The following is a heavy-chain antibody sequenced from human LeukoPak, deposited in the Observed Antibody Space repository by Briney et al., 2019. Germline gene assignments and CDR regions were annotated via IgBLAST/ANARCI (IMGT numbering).Heavy chain of an antibody. Sequence: SETLSLTCTVSGDSISSYYWSWIRQPPGKGLEWIGYMCYSGSTNYNPSLKSRVTISVDTSKNQFSLKLSSVTAADTAVYYCARDAPRDGYFYGAFDYWGQGTLVTVSS. D-gene: IGHD5-24*01. CDR2: MCYSGST. J-gene: IGHJ4*02. V-gene: IGHV4-59*01. CDR3: ARDAPRDGYFYGAFDY. CDR1: GDSISSYY.